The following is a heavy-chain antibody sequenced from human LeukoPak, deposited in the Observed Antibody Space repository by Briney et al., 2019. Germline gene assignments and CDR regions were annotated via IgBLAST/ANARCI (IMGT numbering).Heavy chain of an antibody. Sequence: GESLRLSCAASGFTFSNAWMSWVRQAPGKGLEWVGRIKSKTDGGTTDYAAPVKGRFTISRDDSKNTLYLQMNSLRAEDTAVYYCARDPPRGYSYGDLDYWGPGTLVTVSS. CDR3: ARDPPRGYSYGDLDY. V-gene: IGHV3-15*01. CDR1: GFTFSNAW. CDR2: IKSKTDGGTT. J-gene: IGHJ4*02. D-gene: IGHD5-18*01.